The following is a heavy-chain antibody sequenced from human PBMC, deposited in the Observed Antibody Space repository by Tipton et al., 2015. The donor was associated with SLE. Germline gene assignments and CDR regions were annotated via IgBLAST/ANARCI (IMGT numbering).Heavy chain of an antibody. J-gene: IGHJ4*02. D-gene: IGHD3-16*02. Sequence: TLSLTCTVSGGSISSGGYYWSWIRQHPGKGLEWIGYIYYSGSTYYNPSLKSRVTMSVDTSKNQFSLKLSSVTAADTAVYYCARVQGIWGSYRYVFDYWGQGTLVTVSS. CDR1: GGSISSGGYY. V-gene: IGHV4-31*03. CDR2: IYYSGST. CDR3: ARVQGIWGSYRYVFDY.